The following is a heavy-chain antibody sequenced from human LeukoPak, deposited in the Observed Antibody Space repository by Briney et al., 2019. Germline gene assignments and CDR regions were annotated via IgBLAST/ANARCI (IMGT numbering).Heavy chain of an antibody. CDR3: ARGRFDSSGYRYFDS. CDR1: GVSISSGLYY. J-gene: IGHJ4*02. V-gene: IGHV4-31*03. Sequence: SETLSLTCTVSGVSISSGLYYWPWLRQHPGKGLEYIGYIYYSGSTYYNPSLESRLTMSLGTSKKQFSLKLNSVTAADTAVYYCARGRFDSSGYRYFDSWGQGTLVTVSS. D-gene: IGHD3-22*01. CDR2: IYYSGST.